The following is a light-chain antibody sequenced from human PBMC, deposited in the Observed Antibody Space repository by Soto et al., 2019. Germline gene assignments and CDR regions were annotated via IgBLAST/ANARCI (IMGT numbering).Light chain of an antibody. CDR1: SSDIGGYNY. Sequence: QSALTQPPSASGSPGQSVTISCTGTSSDIGGYNYVSWYQQHPGKAPNLMIYEVSKRPSGVPDRFSGSKSGNTASLTVSGLQAEDEAAYYCSSFAGGGNPVLFGGGTKLTVL. CDR3: SSFAGGGNPVL. CDR2: EVS. J-gene: IGLJ2*01. V-gene: IGLV2-8*01.